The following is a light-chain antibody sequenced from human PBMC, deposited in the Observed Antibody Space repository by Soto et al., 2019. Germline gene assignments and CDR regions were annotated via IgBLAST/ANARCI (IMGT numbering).Light chain of an antibody. Sequence: EIVLTQSPGTLSLSPGDRGPLSCRASQSVRSNSLAWYQQKPGQSPRLLIYGASTRATGIPDRFSGSGSGTDFTLTISRLEPEDFAVYYCQLYGSSPPVTFGGGTKVEIK. V-gene: IGKV3-20*01. CDR1: QSVRSNS. CDR2: GAS. J-gene: IGKJ4*02. CDR3: QLYGSSPPVT.